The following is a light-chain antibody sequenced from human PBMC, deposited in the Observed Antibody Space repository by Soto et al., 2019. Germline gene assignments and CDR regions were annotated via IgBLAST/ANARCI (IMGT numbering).Light chain of an antibody. CDR1: PRVLYSSNNKNY. Sequence: DIVITHSPESLGVSLREMRTIYCKSTPRVLYSSNNKNYLAWYQQKPGQPPELLIYWASTRESGVPDRFSGSGSGTDFTLTISSLQAEDVAVYYCQQYYSTPLTFGGGTKVDIK. CDR3: QQYYSTPLT. J-gene: IGKJ4*01. CDR2: WAS. V-gene: IGKV4-1*01.